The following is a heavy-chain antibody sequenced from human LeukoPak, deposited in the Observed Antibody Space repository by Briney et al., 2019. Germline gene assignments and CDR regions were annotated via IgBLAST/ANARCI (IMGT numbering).Heavy chain of an antibody. CDR3: ARVFVMYYDFWSGRYFDY. CDR1: GYTFTSYG. J-gene: IGHJ4*02. D-gene: IGHD3-3*01. Sequence: ASVKVSCKASGYTFTSYGISWVRQAPGQGLEWMGWISAYNGNTNYAQKLQGRVTMTTDTSTSTAYMELRSLRSDDTAVYYCARVFVMYYDFWSGRYFDYWGQGTLVTVSS. V-gene: IGHV1-18*01. CDR2: ISAYNGNT.